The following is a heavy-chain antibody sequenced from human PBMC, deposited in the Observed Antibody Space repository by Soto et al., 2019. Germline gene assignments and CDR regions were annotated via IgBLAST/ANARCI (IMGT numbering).Heavy chain of an antibody. CDR3: AKPYYDFWSGYLGYFDY. CDR2: ISGSGGST. J-gene: IGHJ4*02. V-gene: IGHV3-23*01. D-gene: IGHD3-3*01. Sequence: GGSLRLSCAASGFTFSSYSMSWVRQAPGKGLEWVSAISGSGGSTYYADSVKGRFTISRENSKNTLYLQMNSLRAEDTAVYYCAKPYYDFWSGYLGYFDYWGQGTLVNVSS. CDR1: GFTFSSYS.